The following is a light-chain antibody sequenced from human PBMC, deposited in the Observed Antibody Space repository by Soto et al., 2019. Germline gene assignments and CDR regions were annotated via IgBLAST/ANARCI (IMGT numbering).Light chain of an antibody. CDR2: EVA. V-gene: IGLV2-23*02. CDR1: STDPATYDL. J-gene: IGLJ1*01. CDR3: YSYAGRNLYV. Sequence: QSVLTQPASVSGSPGQSITISCTGTSTDPATYDLVSWYQQHPGKAPQLIIYEVAKRPSGVSARFSGSQSGDTASLTISGLQAADEAYYYCYSYAGRNLYVFGTGTKLTVL.